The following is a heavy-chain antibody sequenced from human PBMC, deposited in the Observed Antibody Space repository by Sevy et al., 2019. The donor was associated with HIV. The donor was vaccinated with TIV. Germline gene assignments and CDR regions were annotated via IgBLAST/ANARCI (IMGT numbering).Heavy chain of an antibody. CDR3: AREGGESNYDFWSGYPDYYYYGMDV. CDR2: IKQDGSEK. Sequence: GGSLRLSCAASGFTFSSYWMSWVRQAPGKGLEWVANIKQDGSEKYYVDSVKGRFTISRDNAKNSLYLQMNSLRAEDTAVHYCAREGGESNYDFWSGYPDYYYYGMDVWGQGTTVTVSS. J-gene: IGHJ6*02. CDR1: GFTFSSYW. D-gene: IGHD3-3*01. V-gene: IGHV3-7*03.